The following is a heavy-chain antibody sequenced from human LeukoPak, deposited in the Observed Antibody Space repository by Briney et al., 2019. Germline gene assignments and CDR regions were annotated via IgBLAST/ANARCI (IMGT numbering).Heavy chain of an antibody. CDR3: ASTSPKYYYESSGYSSLFDN. CDR1: AGSISSDSYY. D-gene: IGHD3-22*01. Sequence: SETLSLTCTVSAGSISSDSYYWGWIRQPPGKGVEWSGTIYYSGNTYYNPSLKSRLTISVDTSKNQFSLKLRSVTAADTALYYCASTSPKYYYESSGYSSLFDNWGQGTLVTVSS. J-gene: IGHJ4*02. CDR2: IYYSGNT. V-gene: IGHV4-39*07.